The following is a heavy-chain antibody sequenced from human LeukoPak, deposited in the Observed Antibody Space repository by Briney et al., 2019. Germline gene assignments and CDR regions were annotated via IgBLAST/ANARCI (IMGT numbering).Heavy chain of an antibody. D-gene: IGHD4-17*01. CDR1: GFTFSSYS. V-gene: IGHV3-21*01. Sequence: GGSLRLSCSVSGFTFSSYSMNCVRQARGKGLQWVSSISGGGSYIFCADSVEGRFSVSRDNAKNSVFLQMNSLRAEDTAVYYCARGLGDYDAFDVWGHGARVTVAS. CDR2: ISGGGSYI. CDR3: ARGLGDYDAFDV. J-gene: IGHJ3*01.